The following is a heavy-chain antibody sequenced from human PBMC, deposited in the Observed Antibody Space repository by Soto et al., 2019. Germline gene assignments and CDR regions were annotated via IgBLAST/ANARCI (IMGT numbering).Heavy chain of an antibody. CDR1: GFTFSSYA. J-gene: IGHJ5*02. V-gene: IGHV3-30-3*01. CDR2: ISYDGSNK. Sequence: GGSLRLSCAASGFTFSSYAMHWVRQAPGKGLEWVAVISYDGSNKYYADSVRGRFTISRDNSKNTLYLQMNSLRAEDTAVYYCARDTPLRGLRNWFDPWGQGTLVTVSS. D-gene: IGHD5-12*01. CDR3: ARDTPLRGLRNWFDP.